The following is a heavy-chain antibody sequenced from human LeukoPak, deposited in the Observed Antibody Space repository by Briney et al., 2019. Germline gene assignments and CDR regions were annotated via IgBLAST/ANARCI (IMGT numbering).Heavy chain of an antibody. V-gene: IGHV1-69*13. CDR2: IIPIFDTP. CDR3: ARASIAVTGKFDY. CDR1: GCSFSNCA. J-gene: IGHJ4*02. D-gene: IGHD6-19*01. Sequence: ASVKVSCKASGCSFSNCAIRWVRQAPGEGLEWMGGIIPIFDTPNYAQKFQGRVTITADESTSTAYMELSSLRSEDTAMYYCARASIAVTGKFDYWGQGTLVTVSS.